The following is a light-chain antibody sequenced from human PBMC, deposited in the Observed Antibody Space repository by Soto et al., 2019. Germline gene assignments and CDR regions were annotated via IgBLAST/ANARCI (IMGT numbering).Light chain of an antibody. CDR1: SSDVGGYNY. V-gene: IGLV2-14*01. Sequence: QSVLTQPASVSLSPGQSITISCTGTSSDVGGYNYVSWYQQHPGKAPKLMIYEVSNRPSGVSNRFSGSKSGSTASLTISGLQAEDEADYYCSSYTSSNTLVFGTGTKVTVL. J-gene: IGLJ1*01. CDR3: SSYTSSNTLV. CDR2: EVS.